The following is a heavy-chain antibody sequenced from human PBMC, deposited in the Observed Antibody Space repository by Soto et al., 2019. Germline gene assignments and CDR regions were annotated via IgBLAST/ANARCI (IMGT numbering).Heavy chain of an antibody. CDR1: GFSLSTSAVG. CDR2: IYWDDDN. V-gene: IGHV2-5*02. D-gene: IGHD5-12*01. CDR3: AHTAGWLHRT. J-gene: IGHJ5*02. Sequence: QITLKESGPTLVKPTQTLTLSCTFSGFSLSTSAVGVAWIRQPPGKALEWLALIYWDDDNHYSPSLKSRLTVTKDTSKTQVILTMTNMDPVDTATYYCAHTAGWLHRTWAQGTQVTVSS.